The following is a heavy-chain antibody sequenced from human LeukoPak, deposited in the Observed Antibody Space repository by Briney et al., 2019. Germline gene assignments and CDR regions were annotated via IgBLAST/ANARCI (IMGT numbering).Heavy chain of an antibody. CDR3: ARLNYGGKDAFDI. CDR1: GYSISSGYY. Sequence: SETLSRTCTVSGYSISSGYYGGWIRQPPGKGLEWIGSFYHSGSTYYNPSLKSRVTISVDTSKNQFSLKLSSVTAADTAVYYCARLNYGGKDAFDIWGQGTMVTVSS. D-gene: IGHD4-23*01. J-gene: IGHJ3*02. V-gene: IGHV4-38-2*02. CDR2: FYHSGST.